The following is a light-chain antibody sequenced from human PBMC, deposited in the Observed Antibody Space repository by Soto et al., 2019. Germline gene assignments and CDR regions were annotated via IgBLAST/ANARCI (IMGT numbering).Light chain of an antibody. CDR3: QQRSNWPST. Sequence: EIVLTQSPATLSLSPGERATLSCRASQSVSSYLASYQQKPGQAPRLIIYDASNMATGIPARFSGSGSGTDFTLTITSLEPEDFGVYYCQQRSNWPSTFGGGTKVEIK. V-gene: IGKV3-11*01. J-gene: IGKJ4*01. CDR1: QSVSSY. CDR2: DAS.